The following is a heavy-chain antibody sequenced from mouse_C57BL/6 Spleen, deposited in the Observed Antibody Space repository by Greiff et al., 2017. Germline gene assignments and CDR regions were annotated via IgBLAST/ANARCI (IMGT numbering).Heavy chain of an antibody. D-gene: IGHD2-5*01. CDR2: INPYNGGT. Sequence: VQLQQSGPVLVKPGASVKMSCKASGYTFTDYYMNWVKQSHGKSLEWIGVINPYNGGTSYNQKFKGKATLTVDKSSSTAYMELNSLTSEDSAVYYCARDSNYVFDDWGQGTTLTVSS. V-gene: IGHV1-19*01. CDR3: ARDSNYVFDD. J-gene: IGHJ2*01. CDR1: GYTFTDYY.